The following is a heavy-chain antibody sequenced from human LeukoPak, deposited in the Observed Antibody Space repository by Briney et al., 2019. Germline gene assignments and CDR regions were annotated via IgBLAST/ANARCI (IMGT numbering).Heavy chain of an antibody. D-gene: IGHD6-13*01. J-gene: IGHJ4*02. CDR1: GFTFTSSA. Sequence: ASVKVSCKASGFTFTSSAVQWVRQAPGQGLEWMGLINPDGGSTAYAHRFQGRVIMTRDTSTSTAYMDLSSLRSEDTAVYHCARAPRNSSTMLDFWGQGTLVTISS. CDR2: INPDGGST. CDR3: ARAPRNSSTMLDF. V-gene: IGHV1-46*01.